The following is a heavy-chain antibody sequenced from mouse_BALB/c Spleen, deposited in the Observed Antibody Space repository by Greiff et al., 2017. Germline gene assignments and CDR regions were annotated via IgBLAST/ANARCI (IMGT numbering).Heavy chain of an antibody. J-gene: IGHJ4*01. V-gene: IGHV14-1*02. CDR1: GFNIKDYY. CDR3: ASPYAMDY. Sequence: EVMLVESGAELVRPGALVKLSCKASGFNIKDYYMHWVKQRPEQGLEWIGWIDPENGNTIYDPKFQGKASITADTSSNTAYLQLSSLTSEDTAVYYCASPYAMDYWGQGTSVTVSS. CDR2: IDPENGNT.